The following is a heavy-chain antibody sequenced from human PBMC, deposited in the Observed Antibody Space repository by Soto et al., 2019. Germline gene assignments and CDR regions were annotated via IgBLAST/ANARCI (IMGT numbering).Heavy chain of an antibody. J-gene: IGHJ6*02. D-gene: IGHD3-3*01. V-gene: IGHV4-39*01. CDR1: GGSISSSSYY. Sequence: SETLSLTCTVSGGSISSSSYYWGWIRQPPGKGLEWIGSIYYGGSTYYNPSLRSRVTISVDTSKNQFSLKLSSVTAADTAVYYCATHDRVVTSFGSDYYGRDVWGQGTTVTVSS. CDR2: IYYGGST. CDR3: ATHDRVVTSFGSDYYGRDV.